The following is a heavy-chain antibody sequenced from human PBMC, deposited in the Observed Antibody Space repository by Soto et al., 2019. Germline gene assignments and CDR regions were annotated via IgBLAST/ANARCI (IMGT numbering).Heavy chain of an antibody. Sequence: EVQLVESGGGLIQPGGSLRLSCAASGFTVSSNFMSWVRQAPGKGLEWVSVTYSCGSTYYADSVKGRFTISRDNSKNTLYLQMNSLRAEDTAVYYCATKTVAGTIVDYWGQGTLVTVSS. CDR2: TYSCGST. J-gene: IGHJ4*02. V-gene: IGHV3-53*01. CDR1: GFTVSSNF. CDR3: ATKTVAGTIVDY. D-gene: IGHD6-19*01.